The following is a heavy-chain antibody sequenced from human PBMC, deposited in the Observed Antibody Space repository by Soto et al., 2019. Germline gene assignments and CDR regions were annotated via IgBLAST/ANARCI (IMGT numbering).Heavy chain of an antibody. CDR2: ISYDGSNK. CDR1: GFTFSSYG. Sequence: GGSLRLSCAASGFTFSSYGMHWVRQAPGKGLEWVAVISYDGSNKYYADSVKGRFTISRDNSKNTLYLQMNSLRAEDTAVYYCAKGNGPYYYYGMDVWGQGTTVTVSS. V-gene: IGHV3-30*18. D-gene: IGHD4-17*01. CDR3: AKGNGPYYYYGMDV. J-gene: IGHJ6*02.